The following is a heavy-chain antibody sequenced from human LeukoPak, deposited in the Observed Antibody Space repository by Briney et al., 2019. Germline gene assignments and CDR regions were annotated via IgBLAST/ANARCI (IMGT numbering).Heavy chain of an antibody. Sequence: GGSLRLSCAASGFTFSSYAMHWVRQAPGKGLEWVAVISYDGSNKYYADSVKGRFTISRDNSKNTLYLQMNSLRAEDTAVYYCARDLYASVGSYYYYMDVWGKGTTVTVSS. CDR3: ARDLYASVGSYYYYMDV. CDR1: GFTFSSYA. D-gene: IGHD2/OR15-2a*01. J-gene: IGHJ6*03. V-gene: IGHV3-30*07. CDR2: ISYDGSNK.